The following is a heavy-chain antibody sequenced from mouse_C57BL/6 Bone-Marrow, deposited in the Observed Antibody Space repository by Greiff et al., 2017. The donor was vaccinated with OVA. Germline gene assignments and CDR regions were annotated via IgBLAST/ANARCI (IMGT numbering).Heavy chain of an antibody. J-gene: IGHJ1*03. V-gene: IGHV15-2*01. CDR3: ARGIYDGYYDWYFDV. CDR1: DSEVFPIAY. Sequence: QVQLQQSGSELRSPGSSVKLSCKDFDSEVFPIAYMSWVRQKPGHGFEWIGGILPSIGRTIYGEKFEDKATLDADTLSNTAYLELNSLTSEDSAIYYCARGIYDGYYDWYFDVWGTGTTVTVSS. D-gene: IGHD2-3*01. CDR2: ILPSIGRT.